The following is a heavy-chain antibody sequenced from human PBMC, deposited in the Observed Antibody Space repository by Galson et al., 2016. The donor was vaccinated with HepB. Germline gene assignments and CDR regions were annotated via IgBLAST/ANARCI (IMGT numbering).Heavy chain of an antibody. CDR1: GGSISSYY. V-gene: IGHV4-59*01. CDR2: MHHRGST. CDR3: ARVFMVRGTTPLSSYYYGLDV. D-gene: IGHD3-10*01. Sequence: ETLSLTCTVSGGSISSYYWSWIRQSPGKGLEWIAYMHHRGSTNHNPALKSRVTISVDTSKNQFSLKLSSMTAADTAVYYCARVFMVRGTTPLSSYYYGLDVWGQGTTVAVSS. J-gene: IGHJ6*02.